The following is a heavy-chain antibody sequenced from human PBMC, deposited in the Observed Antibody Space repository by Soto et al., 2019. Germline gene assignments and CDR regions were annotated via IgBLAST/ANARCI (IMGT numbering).Heavy chain of an antibody. CDR3: VQSRCGGDCLEIYSSHAYNGLDV. CDR1: GLSLRTTGVG. CDR2: LYWDDDQ. J-gene: IGHJ6*02. Sequence: QVTLKESGPTLVKPTQTLTLTCTVSGLSLRTTGVGVGWVRQPPGKALEWLALLYWDDDQRYSPSLRSRLTIAKDMSEKQVVLTMTNMDTVDPATYYCVQSRCGGDCLEIYSSHAYNGLDVWGQGTTVTVSS. D-gene: IGHD2-21*02. V-gene: IGHV2-5*02.